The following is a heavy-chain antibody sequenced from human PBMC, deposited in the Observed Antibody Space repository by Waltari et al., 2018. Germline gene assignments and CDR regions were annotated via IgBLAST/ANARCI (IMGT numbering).Heavy chain of an antibody. V-gene: IGHV3-30*01. CDR2: ISYNERNI. CDR1: EFTFSSYA. CDR3: ARDYCDRTNCHGMDV. D-gene: IGHD3-22*01. Sequence: QVQLVESGGGVVQPGRSLRLSRDASEFTFSSYAMPWVRQAPGKGLEWVAVISYNERNIYYVDSVKGRFTISRDNSRKTLYLQMNSLRTEDTAVYYCARDYCDRTNCHGMDVWGQGTTVTVSS. J-gene: IGHJ6*02.